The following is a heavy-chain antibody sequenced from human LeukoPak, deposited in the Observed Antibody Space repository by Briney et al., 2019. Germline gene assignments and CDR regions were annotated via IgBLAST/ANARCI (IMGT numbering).Heavy chain of an antibody. CDR3: ARQGSSWSYYYYGMDV. V-gene: IGHV4-34*01. Sequence: SETLSLTCAVYGGSFSGYYWSWIRQPPGKGLEWIGEINHSGSTNYNPSLKSRVTISVDTSKNQFSLKLSSVTAADTAVHYCARQGSSWSYYYYGMDVWGQGTTVTVSS. CDR1: GGSFSGYY. D-gene: IGHD6-13*01. J-gene: IGHJ6*02. CDR2: INHSGST.